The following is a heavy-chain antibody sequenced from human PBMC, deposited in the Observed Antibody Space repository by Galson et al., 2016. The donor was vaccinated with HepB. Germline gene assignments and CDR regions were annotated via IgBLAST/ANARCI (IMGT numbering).Heavy chain of an antibody. V-gene: IGHV3-64D*06. CDR1: GFTFSRYG. J-gene: IGHJ4*02. D-gene: IGHD2/OR15-2a*01. CDR3: VKDEDCDSFTCHDH. CDR2: ISSNGVST. Sequence: SLRLSCAASGFTFSRYGMHWVRQAPGKGLEYVSVISSNGVSTYYADSVKGRFTISRDNSKNTLYLQMTSLRGEDTAVYYCVKDEDCDSFTCHDHWGQGTLVTVSA.